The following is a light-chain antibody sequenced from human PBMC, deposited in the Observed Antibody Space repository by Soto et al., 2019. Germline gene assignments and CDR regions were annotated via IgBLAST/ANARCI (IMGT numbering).Light chain of an antibody. Sequence: EIVMTQSPATLSLSPGERVTLSCRASQSVGTNLAWYQQKPGQAPRLLMYGASTRATGIPARFSGSGSGTEFTLTISSLQSEDFAVYYCQQYNKWPPYTFGQGTKLEIK. CDR3: QQYNKWPPYT. CDR2: GAS. V-gene: IGKV3-15*01. CDR1: QSVGTN. J-gene: IGKJ2*01.